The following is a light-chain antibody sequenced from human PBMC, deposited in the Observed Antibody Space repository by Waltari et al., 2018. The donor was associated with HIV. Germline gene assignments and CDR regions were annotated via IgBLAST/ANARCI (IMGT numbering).Light chain of an antibody. Sequence: QSALTQPASVSGSPGQSITISCTGTSSDVGTYNLVSWYQQRPGQAPKLLISEVNQRPSGVSNRFSGSNSDNTASLTISGLQAEDEADYYCCSYAGSPTLLFGGGTKLTVL. V-gene: IGLV2-23*01. CDR1: SSDVGTYNL. J-gene: IGLJ2*01. CDR2: EVN. CDR3: CSYAGSPTLL.